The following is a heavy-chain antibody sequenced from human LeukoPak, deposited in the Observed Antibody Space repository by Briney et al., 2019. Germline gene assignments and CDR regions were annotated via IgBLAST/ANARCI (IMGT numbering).Heavy chain of an antibody. CDR3: ARGRGYSGYEAWFDP. D-gene: IGHD5-12*01. CDR2: IYYSGST. V-gene: IGHV4-59*01. Sequence: PSETLSLTCTVSGGSISSYYWSWIRQPPEKGLEWIGYIYYSGSTNYNPSLKSRVTISVDTSKNQFSLKLNSVTAADTAMYYCARGRGYSGYEAWFDPWGQGTLVTVSS. J-gene: IGHJ5*02. CDR1: GGSISSYY.